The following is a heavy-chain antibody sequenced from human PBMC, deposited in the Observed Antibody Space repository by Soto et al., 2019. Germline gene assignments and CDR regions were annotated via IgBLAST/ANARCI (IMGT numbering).Heavy chain of an antibody. CDR3: ARDHYYGPGGYGFDP. Sequence: SETLSLTCAVSGGSISGEYYYWAWLRQSPGKGPEWIGSVFYTGFTSYNPSLESRVSVSVDTSKSQFSLKLSSVTAADTAVSYCARDHYYGPGGYGFDPWGQGTLVTVSS. J-gene: IGHJ5*02. D-gene: IGHD3-10*01. CDR2: VFYTGFT. V-gene: IGHV4-39*07. CDR1: GGSISGEYYY.